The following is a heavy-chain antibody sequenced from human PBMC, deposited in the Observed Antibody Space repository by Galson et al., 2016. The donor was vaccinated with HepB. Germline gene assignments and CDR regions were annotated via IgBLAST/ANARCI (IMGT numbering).Heavy chain of an antibody. CDR1: GHTVTSYE. Sequence: SVKVSCKASGHTVTSYEINWVRQATGQGLEWMGWMNPNSGSTGYAQRFQGRVTISVDTSKNQFSLKLSSVTAADTAVYYCARHARLDWFDPWGQGTLVTVSS. CDR3: ARHARLDWFDP. V-gene: IGHV1-8*01. D-gene: IGHD2-2*01. J-gene: IGHJ5*02. CDR2: MNPNSGST.